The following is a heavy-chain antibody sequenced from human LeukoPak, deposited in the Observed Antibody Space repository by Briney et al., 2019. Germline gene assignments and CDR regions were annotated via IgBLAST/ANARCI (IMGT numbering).Heavy chain of an antibody. Sequence: SETLSLTCAVYGGSFSGYYWSWIRQPPGKGLEWIGEINHSGSTNYNPSLKSRVTISVDTSKNQFSLKLSPVTAADTAVYYCASQRPGYDFWSGSIDYWGQGTLVTVSS. J-gene: IGHJ4*02. CDR3: ASQRPGYDFWSGSIDY. CDR2: INHSGST. V-gene: IGHV4-34*01. CDR1: GGSFSGYY. D-gene: IGHD3-3*01.